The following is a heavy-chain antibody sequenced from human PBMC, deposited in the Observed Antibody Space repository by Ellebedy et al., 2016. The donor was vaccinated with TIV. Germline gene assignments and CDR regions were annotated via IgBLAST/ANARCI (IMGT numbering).Heavy chain of an antibody. V-gene: IGHV1-46*04. CDR3: ASRADIVATMPFDY. CDR1: GYTFTSYY. J-gene: IGHJ4*02. Sequence: AASVKVSCKASGYTFTSYYMHWVRQAPGQGLEWMGIINPSGGSTSYAQKLQGRVTITADESTSTAYMELSSLRSEDTAVYYCASRADIVATMPFDYWGQGTLVTVSS. CDR2: INPSGGST. D-gene: IGHD5-12*01.